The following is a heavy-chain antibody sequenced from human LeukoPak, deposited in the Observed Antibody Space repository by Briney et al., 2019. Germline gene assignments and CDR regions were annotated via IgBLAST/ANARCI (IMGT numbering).Heavy chain of an antibody. Sequence: ASVKVSCKASGYTFTSYDINWVRQATGQGLEWMGWMNPNSGNTGYAQKFQGRVTITRNTSISTAYMELSSLRSEDTAVYYCARGPFDCSSTSCYEGRNYYYYMDVWGKGTTVTVSS. V-gene: IGHV1-8*03. D-gene: IGHD2-2*01. CDR1: GYTFTSYD. CDR3: ARGPFDCSSTSCYEGRNYYYYMDV. J-gene: IGHJ6*03. CDR2: MNPNSGNT.